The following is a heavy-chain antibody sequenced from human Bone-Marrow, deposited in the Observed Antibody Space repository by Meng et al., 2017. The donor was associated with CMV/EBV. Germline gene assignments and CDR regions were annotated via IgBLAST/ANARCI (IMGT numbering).Heavy chain of an antibody. CDR1: GFTFDDYA. J-gene: IGHJ6*02. D-gene: IGHD5-18*01. CDR3: AKDRGQVWFYGMDV. CDR2: ISWNSGSV. Sequence: GGSLRLSCAASGFTFDDYARHWVRQAPGKGLEWVSGISWNSGSVGYADSVKGRFTISRDNAKNSLYLQMNSLRAEDTALYYCAKDRGQVWFYGMDVWGQGTTVTVSS. V-gene: IGHV3-9*01.